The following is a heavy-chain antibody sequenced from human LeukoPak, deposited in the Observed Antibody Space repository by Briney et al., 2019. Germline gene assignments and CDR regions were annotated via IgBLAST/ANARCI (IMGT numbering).Heavy chain of an antibody. Sequence: GGSLRLSCAASGFTFSSYGMHWVRQAPGKGLEWVAFIRYDGSNKYYADSVKGRFTISRDNSKNTLYLQMNSLRAEDTAVYYCARALSMVRGLANWFDPWGQGTLVTVSS. V-gene: IGHV3-30*02. CDR3: ARALSMVRGLANWFDP. CDR2: IRYDGSNK. CDR1: GFTFSSYG. D-gene: IGHD3-10*01. J-gene: IGHJ5*02.